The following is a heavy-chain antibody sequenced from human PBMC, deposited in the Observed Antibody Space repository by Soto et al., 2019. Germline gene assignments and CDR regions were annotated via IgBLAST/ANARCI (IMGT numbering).Heavy chain of an antibody. J-gene: IGHJ5*02. D-gene: IGHD3-10*01. Sequence: ASVKVSCKASGYTFTSYAMHWVRQAPGQRLEWMGWINAGNGNTKYSQKFQGRVTITRDTSASTAYMELSSLRSEDTAVYYCARGNPPPPPYCYASGPLGWFDPWGQGALVTVSS. CDR2: INAGNGNT. V-gene: IGHV1-3*01. CDR1: GYTFTSYA. CDR3: ARGNPPPPPYCYASGPLGWFDP.